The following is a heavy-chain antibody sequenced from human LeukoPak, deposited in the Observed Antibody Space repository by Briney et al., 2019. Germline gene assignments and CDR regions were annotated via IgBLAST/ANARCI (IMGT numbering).Heavy chain of an antibody. CDR1: GFTFSSYS. D-gene: IGHD2-8*01. J-gene: IGHJ5*02. Sequence: GGSLRLSCAASGFTFSSYSMNWVRQAPGKGLEWVSYISTSSSTIYYADSVKGRFTISRDDAKNSLYLQMNSLRAEDTAVYYCARDRVGCTNGVCYELVGWFDPWGQGTLVTVSS. CDR2: ISTSSSTI. CDR3: ARDRVGCTNGVCYELVGWFDP. V-gene: IGHV3-48*04.